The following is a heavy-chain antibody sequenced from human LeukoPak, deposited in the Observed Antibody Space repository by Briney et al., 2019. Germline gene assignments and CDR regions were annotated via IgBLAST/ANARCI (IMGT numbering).Heavy chain of an antibody. V-gene: IGHV3-23*01. CDR2: VSRFGGTT. D-gene: IGHD6-13*01. J-gene: IGHJ5*02. CDR1: GFTFDSYA. CDR3: VKHVGSRWSNNRFDP. Sequence: GGSLRLSCAASGFTFDSYAMSWVRQAPGKGLEWVSAVSRFGGTTYYADSAKGRFTISRDNSNDTVYLQMNSLRVGDTALYYCVKHVGSRWSNNRFDPWGQGTLVTVS.